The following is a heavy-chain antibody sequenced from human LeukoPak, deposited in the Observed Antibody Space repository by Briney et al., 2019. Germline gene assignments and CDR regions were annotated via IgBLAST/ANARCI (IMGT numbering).Heavy chain of an antibody. D-gene: IGHD3-10*01. CDR1: GYTFTSYG. CDR3: ARDPLYGSGSHPYDY. J-gene: IGHJ4*02. Sequence: ASVKVSCKASGYTFTSYGISWVRQAPGQGLEWMGWIRAYNGNTNYAQKLQGRVTITADESTSTAYMELSSLRSEDTAVYYCARDPLYGSGSHPYDYWGQGTLVTVSS. V-gene: IGHV1-18*01. CDR2: IRAYNGNT.